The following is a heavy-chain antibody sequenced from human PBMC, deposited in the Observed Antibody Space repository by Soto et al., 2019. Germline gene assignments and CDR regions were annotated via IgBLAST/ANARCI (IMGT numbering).Heavy chain of an antibody. D-gene: IGHD6-6*01. V-gene: IGHV3-30*18. CDR1: GFTFSSYG. CDR2: ISYDGSNK. Sequence: GGSLRLSCAASGFTFSSYGMHWVRQAPGKGLEWVAVISYDGSNKYYADSVKGRFTISRDNSKNTLYLQMNSLRAEDTAVYYCAKEEYSSAPGDYWGQGTLVTVSS. J-gene: IGHJ4*02. CDR3: AKEEYSSAPGDY.